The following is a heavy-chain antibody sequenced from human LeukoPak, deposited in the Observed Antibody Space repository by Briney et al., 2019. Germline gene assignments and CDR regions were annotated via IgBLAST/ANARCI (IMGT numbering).Heavy chain of an antibody. D-gene: IGHD6-6*01. V-gene: IGHV3-21*01. CDR3: AREGYSSSGVYYGMGV. Sequence: GGSLRLSCAASGSTFSSYSMNWVRQAPGKGLEWVSSISSSSSYIYYADSVKGRFTISRDNAKNSLYLQMNSLRAEDTAVYYCAREGYSSSGVYYGMGVWGQGTTVTVSS. J-gene: IGHJ6*02. CDR2: ISSSSSYI. CDR1: GSTFSSYS.